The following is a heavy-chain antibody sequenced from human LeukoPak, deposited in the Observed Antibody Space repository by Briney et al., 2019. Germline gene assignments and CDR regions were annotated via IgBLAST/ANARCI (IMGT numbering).Heavy chain of an antibody. CDR2: INHSGST. Sequence: SETLSLTCAVYGGSFSGYYWSWIRQPPGKGLEWIGEINHSGSTNYNPSLESRVTISVDTSKNQFSLKLSSVTAADTAVYYCARSFMFYDSSAPGYWGQGTLVTVSS. J-gene: IGHJ4*02. V-gene: IGHV4-34*01. CDR1: GGSFSGYY. D-gene: IGHD3-22*01. CDR3: ARSFMFYDSSAPGY.